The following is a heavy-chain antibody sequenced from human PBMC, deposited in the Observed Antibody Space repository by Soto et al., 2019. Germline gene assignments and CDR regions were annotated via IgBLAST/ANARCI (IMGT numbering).Heavy chain of an antibody. CDR3: ARAPVGLDTISYFDY. V-gene: IGHV4-30-4*01. CDR1: GDSVSSVGFH. CDR2: IYNGGST. D-gene: IGHD3-3*01. J-gene: IGHJ4*02. Sequence: QVQLQESGPGLVKPSETLSLTCTVSGDSVSSVGFHWAWLRRPPGKGLEWIGYIYNGGSTYYRPSLESRMHMSPDATSNPYSLRLTSVTAADTAVYFSARAPVGLDTISYFDYWGQGKLVTVSS.